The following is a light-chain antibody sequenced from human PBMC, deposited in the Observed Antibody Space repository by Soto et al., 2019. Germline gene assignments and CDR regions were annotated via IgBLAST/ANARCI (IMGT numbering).Light chain of an antibody. Sequence: QSVLTQPPSVSGAPGQMFTISCTWSISNIGAGYDVHWYQQLPGTAPKLLIYGNTNRPSGVPDRFSGSKSGTSASLAITGLQAEDEADYYCQSYDSSLSGAVFGGGTKLTVL. CDR2: GNT. V-gene: IGLV1-40*01. CDR3: QSYDSSLSGAV. J-gene: IGLJ3*02. CDR1: ISNIGAGYD.